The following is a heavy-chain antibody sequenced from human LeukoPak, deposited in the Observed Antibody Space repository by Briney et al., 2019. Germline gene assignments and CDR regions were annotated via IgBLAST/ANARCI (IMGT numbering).Heavy chain of an antibody. CDR2: IYYSGST. CDR3: ASLDYGGNPAFDY. V-gene: IGHV4-59*01. J-gene: IGHJ4*02. CDR1: GGSISSYY. Sequence: SETLSLTCTVSGGSISSYYWSWIRRPPGKGLEWIGYIYYSGSTNYNPSLKSRVTISVDTSKNQFSLKLSSVTAADTAVYYCASLDYGGNPAFDYWGQGTLVTVSS. D-gene: IGHD4-23*01.